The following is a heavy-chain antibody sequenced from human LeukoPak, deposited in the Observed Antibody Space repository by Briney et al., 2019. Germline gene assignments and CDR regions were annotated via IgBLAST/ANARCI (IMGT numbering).Heavy chain of an antibody. V-gene: IGHV3-7*01. D-gene: IGHD2-2*01. J-gene: IGHJ4*02. CDR2: IRVDVGEK. Sequence: PSGGSLTLACAASGFSFSIHWMSWVRHTPREGQEWVANIRVDVGEKHYLHSVKGRFNISRDNAKNSLYLQMNSLRAEDTGVYFCASHLPWTSFWGLGTRVTVSS. CDR1: GFSFSIHW. CDR3: ASHLPWTSF.